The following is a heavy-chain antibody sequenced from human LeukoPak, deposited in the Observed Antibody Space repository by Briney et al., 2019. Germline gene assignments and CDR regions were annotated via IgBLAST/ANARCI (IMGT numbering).Heavy chain of an antibody. CDR3: ARGRSPDYWYFDL. CDR1: KFAFDDYS. CDR2: ISSNGTKQ. Sequence: GGSLRLSCAASKFAFDDYSMHWVRQAPGKGLEWVALISSNGTKQNYADSVKGRFTISRDNAKNTLYVQLNSLTIDDTAVYYCARGRSPDYWYFDLWAVAPWSLSPQ. V-gene: IGHV3-30-3*01. J-gene: IGHJ2*01.